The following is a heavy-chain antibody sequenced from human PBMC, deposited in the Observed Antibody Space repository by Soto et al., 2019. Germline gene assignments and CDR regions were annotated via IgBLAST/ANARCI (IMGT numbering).Heavy chain of an antibody. Sequence: PSETLSLTWVVYGGTFSGYYWSWIRQPPGKGLEWIGEINHSGSTNYNPSLKSRGTISVDTSKNQFSLKRSSVTAEDTAVYYCAPAWAITVIVVSSRWFEPWERRPLVA. CDR2: INHSGST. J-gene: IGHJ5*02. CDR3: APAWAITVIVVSSRWFEP. V-gene: IGHV4-34*08. CDR1: GGTFSGYY. D-gene: IGHD3-22*01.